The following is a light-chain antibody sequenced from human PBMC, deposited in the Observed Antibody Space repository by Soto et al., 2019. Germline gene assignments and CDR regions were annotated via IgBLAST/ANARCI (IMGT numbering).Light chain of an antibody. CDR2: SNN. Sequence: QSVLTQSPSASATPGQRVTISCSGGSSNIGSNTVNWYQQLPGTAPKLLIHSNNQRPSGVPDRFSGSKSGTSASLAISGLQSEDEADYYCAAWDDSLNGVVFGGGTKVTVL. CDR3: AAWDDSLNGVV. CDR1: SSNIGSNT. V-gene: IGLV1-44*01. J-gene: IGLJ2*01.